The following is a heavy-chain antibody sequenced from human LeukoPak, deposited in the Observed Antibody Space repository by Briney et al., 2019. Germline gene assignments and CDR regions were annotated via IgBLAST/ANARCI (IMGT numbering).Heavy chain of an antibody. CDR2: ISSSSSTI. Sequence: PGGSLRLSCAASGFAFSSNWMHWVRQAPGKGLEWVSYISSSSSTIYYADSVKGRFTISRDNAKNSLYLQMNSLRAEDTAVYYCARAIDYGDYNNWFDPWGQGTLVTVSS. D-gene: IGHD4-17*01. V-gene: IGHV3-48*01. J-gene: IGHJ5*02. CDR1: GFAFSSNW. CDR3: ARAIDYGDYNNWFDP.